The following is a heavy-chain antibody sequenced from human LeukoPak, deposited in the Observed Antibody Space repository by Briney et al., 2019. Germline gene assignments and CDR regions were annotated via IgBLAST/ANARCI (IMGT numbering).Heavy chain of an antibody. V-gene: IGHV4-59*01. D-gene: IGHD3-10*02. J-gene: IGHJ4*02. CDR3: ARGVFGEYPFDY. CDR1: GGSISSYY. CDR2: IYYSGST. Sequence: PSETLSLTCTVSGGSISSYYWSWIRQPPGKGLEWIGYIYYSGSTNYNPSLKSRVTISVDTSKNQFSLKLSSVTAADTAVYYCARGVFGEYPFDYLGPGNPGHRLL.